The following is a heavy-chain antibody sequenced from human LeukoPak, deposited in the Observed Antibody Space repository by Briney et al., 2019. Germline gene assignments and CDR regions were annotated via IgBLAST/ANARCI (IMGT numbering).Heavy chain of an antibody. CDR3: ARDPEAFDI. V-gene: IGHV3-21*01. J-gene: IGHJ3*02. CDR1: GFTFCSYS. CDR2: LSSSSSYI. Sequence: GGSLTLSCSASGFTFCSYSMLWLRPAPGKGLEWGSYLSSSSSYIYHADQVKGRFTISSDNDTNSLYLQRHSLSAEALAVFYCARDPEAFDIWGEGTMVSVSS.